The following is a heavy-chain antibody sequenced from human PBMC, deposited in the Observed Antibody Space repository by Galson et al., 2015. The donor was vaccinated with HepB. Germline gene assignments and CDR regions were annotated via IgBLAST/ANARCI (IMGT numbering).Heavy chain of an antibody. J-gene: IGHJ4*02. CDR3: ARLFGRDGYNPGPV. D-gene: IGHD5-24*01. Sequence: SVKVSCKASGYTFTSYAMHWVRQAPGQRLEWMGWINAGNGNTKYSQKFQGRVTITRDTSASTAYMELSSLRSEDTAVYYCARLFGRDGYNPGPVWGQGTLVTVSS. CDR2: INAGNGNT. V-gene: IGHV1-3*01. CDR1: GYTFTSYA.